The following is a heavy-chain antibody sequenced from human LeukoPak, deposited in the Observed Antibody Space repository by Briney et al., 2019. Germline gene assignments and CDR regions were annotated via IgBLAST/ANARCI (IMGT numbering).Heavy chain of an antibody. CDR1: GFTFSSHW. CDR2: INTDGSTR. V-gene: IGHV3-74*01. D-gene: IGHD3-22*01. CDR3: AREPDDYDRRGDAFDI. J-gene: IGHJ3*02. Sequence: GGSLTLSCAASGFTFSSHWLHWVRQAPGKGLVWVARINTDGSTRNYADSVKGRFTIFRDSAKSTLNLQMNSLRAEDTAVYYCAREPDDYDRRGDAFDIWGEGTMVTVS.